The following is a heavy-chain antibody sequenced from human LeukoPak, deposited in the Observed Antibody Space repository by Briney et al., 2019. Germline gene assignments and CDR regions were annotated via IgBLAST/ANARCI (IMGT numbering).Heavy chain of an antibody. D-gene: IGHD5-12*01. V-gene: IGHV3-43D*03. J-gene: IGHJ4*02. CDR3: AKDRGYSGLLDYFDY. CDR2: ISWDGGST. CDR1: GFTSDDYA. Sequence: GGSLRLSCAASGFTSDDYAMHWVRQAPGKGLEWVSLISWDGGSTYYADSVKGRFTISRDYSNNFLYLQMNSLRAEDTALYYCAKDRGYSGLLDYFDYWGQGTLVTVSS.